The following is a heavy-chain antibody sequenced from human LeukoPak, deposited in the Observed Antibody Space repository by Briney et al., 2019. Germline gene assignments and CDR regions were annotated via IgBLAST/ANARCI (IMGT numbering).Heavy chain of an antibody. V-gene: IGHV4-34*01. CDR1: GGSFSGYY. J-gene: IGHJ6*02. Sequence: PSETLSLTCAVYGGSFSGYYWSWIRQPPGKGLEWIGEINHSGSTNCNPSLKSRVTISVDTSKNQFSLKLSSVTAADTAVYYCARDALRFLEWLPRYYYYGMDVWGQGTTVTVSS. CDR2: INHSGST. D-gene: IGHD3-3*01. CDR3: ARDALRFLEWLPRYYYYGMDV.